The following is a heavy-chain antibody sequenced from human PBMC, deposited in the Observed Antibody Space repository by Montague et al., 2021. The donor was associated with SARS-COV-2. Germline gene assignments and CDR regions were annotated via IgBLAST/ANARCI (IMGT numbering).Heavy chain of an antibody. V-gene: IGHV4-34*01. D-gene: IGHD2-2*01. Sequence: SETLSLTCTVYRGSFSGYYWTWLRQPPGKGLEWIGEINHSGGVNYNPSLKSRVTISVDTSKNHFSLKLRSVTAADTAIYYCARGYCSSTPCDRSLHYWGQGTLVAVSS. J-gene: IGHJ4*02. CDR2: INHSGGV. CDR1: RGSFSGYY. CDR3: ARGYCSSTPCDRSLHY.